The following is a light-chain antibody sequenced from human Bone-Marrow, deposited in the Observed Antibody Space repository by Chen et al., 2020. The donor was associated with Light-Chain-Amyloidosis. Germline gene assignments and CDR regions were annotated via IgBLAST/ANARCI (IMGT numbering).Light chain of an antibody. V-gene: IGKV1-16*02. Sequence: DIQMTQSPSSLSASIGDRVTITCRASQGIRTYLAWVQQMPGKAPKSLIYDASRLHSGVPSKFSGSGSGTAFNLTISSLQPEDFATYYCQQYNSHPLTFGGGTKVEIK. J-gene: IGKJ4*01. CDR1: QGIRTY. CDR2: DAS. CDR3: QQYNSHPLT.